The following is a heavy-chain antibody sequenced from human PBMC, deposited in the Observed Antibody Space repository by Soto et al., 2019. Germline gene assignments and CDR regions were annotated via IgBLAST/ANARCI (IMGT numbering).Heavy chain of an antibody. D-gene: IGHD3-3*01. CDR3: AKSAEIMVLRFLEWLLTPHGMDV. V-gene: IGHV3-23*01. Sequence: GGSLRLSCAASGFTFSSYAMSWVRQAPGKGLEWVSAISGSGGSTYYADSVKGRFTISRDNSKNTLYLQMNSLRAEDTAVYYCAKSAEIMVLRFLEWLLTPHGMDVWGQGTTVTVSS. J-gene: IGHJ6*02. CDR1: GFTFSSYA. CDR2: ISGSGGST.